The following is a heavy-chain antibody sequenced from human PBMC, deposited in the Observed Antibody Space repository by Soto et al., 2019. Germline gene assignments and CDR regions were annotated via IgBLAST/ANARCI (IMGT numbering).Heavy chain of an antibody. D-gene: IGHD1-26*01. J-gene: IGHJ4*02. CDR3: GRVYSGSYSDY. Sequence: PSETLSLTCTVSGGSISSYYWSWIRQPPGKGLEWIGYIYYSGSTNYNPSLKSRVTISVDTSKNQFSLKLSSVTAADTAVYYCGRVYSGSYSDYWGQGTLVTVSS. CDR1: GGSISSYY. V-gene: IGHV4-59*08. CDR2: IYYSGST.